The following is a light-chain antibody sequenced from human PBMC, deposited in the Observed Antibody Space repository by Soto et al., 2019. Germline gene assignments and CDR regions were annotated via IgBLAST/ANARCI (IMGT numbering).Light chain of an antibody. CDR1: QSVSSSS. J-gene: IGKJ5*01. Sequence: ILLAPSPGPRSLPPCENATLSCRPTQSVSSSSLAWYQQKSGQAARRLIYGASRRAPGIPERCSGSGSGTDFTLTISSPEPQDFAVFYCQHYGCTTPLTFGRGTRVEN. CDR2: GAS. V-gene: IGKV3-20*01. CDR3: QHYGCTTPLT.